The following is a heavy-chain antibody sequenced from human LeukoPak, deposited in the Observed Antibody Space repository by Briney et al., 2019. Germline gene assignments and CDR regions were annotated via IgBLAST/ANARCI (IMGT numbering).Heavy chain of an antibody. CDR2: IYWDDDK. CDR1: GFSLTTPGVG. V-gene: IGHV2-5*02. J-gene: IGHJ6*03. CDR3: AHSLDGTSWYGYYYYMDV. Sequence: SGPALVKPTQTLTLTCSFSGFSLTTPGVGVGWVRQPPGKALEWLGFIYWDDDKRYRPSLKSRLTITMDTSRSQVVLTLTTVDPVDTATYFCAHSLDGTSWYGYYYYMDVWGKGTTVTVSS. D-gene: IGHD6-13*01.